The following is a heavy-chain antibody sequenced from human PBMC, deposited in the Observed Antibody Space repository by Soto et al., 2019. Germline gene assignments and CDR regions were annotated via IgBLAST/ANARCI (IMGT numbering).Heavy chain of an antibody. J-gene: IGHJ2*01. CDR1: RFAFSSYG. D-gene: IGHD2-21*01. CDR2: ISYDGDYQ. CDR3: AKEPTVAPGRYLDL. V-gene: IGHV3-30*18. Sequence: QEQLVESGGGVVQPGRSLRLSCAASRFAFSSYGMHWVRQAPGKGLEWVAVISYDGDYQNYADSVKGRFIISRDNSKNKVSVKMGRVRGEAEALNCCAKEPTVAPGRYLDLWRRGNLLTVSS.